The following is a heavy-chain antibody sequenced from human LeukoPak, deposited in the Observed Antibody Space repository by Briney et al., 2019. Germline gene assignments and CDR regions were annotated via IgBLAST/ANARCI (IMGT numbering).Heavy chain of an antibody. D-gene: IGHD4-17*01. Sequence: GESLKISCKGSGYSFTSYWIGWVRQMPGKGLEWMGIIYPGGSDTRYSPSFQGQVTISADKSISTAYLQWSSLKASDTAMYYCARHPDYGDYGMDVWGKGTTVTVSS. V-gene: IGHV5-51*01. CDR2: IYPGGSDT. CDR3: ARHPDYGDYGMDV. CDR1: GYSFTSYW. J-gene: IGHJ6*04.